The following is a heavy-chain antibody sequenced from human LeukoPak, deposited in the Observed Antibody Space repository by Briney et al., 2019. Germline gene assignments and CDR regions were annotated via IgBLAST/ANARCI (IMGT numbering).Heavy chain of an antibody. Sequence: ASVKVSCKASGYTFTSYGISWVRQAPGQGLEWMGWISAYNGNTNYEQKFQGRVTMTTDTSTSTAYMEVRDLRSDDTAIYYCTRGATAYSSTWIDYWGQGALVTVSS. CDR3: TRGATAYSSTWIDY. CDR1: GYTFTSYG. J-gene: IGHJ4*02. V-gene: IGHV1-18*01. D-gene: IGHD6-13*01. CDR2: ISAYNGNT.